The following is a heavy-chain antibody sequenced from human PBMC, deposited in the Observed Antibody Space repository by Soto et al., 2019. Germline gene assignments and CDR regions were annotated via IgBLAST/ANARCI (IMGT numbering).Heavy chain of an antibody. CDR2: IYYSGST. J-gene: IGHJ6*02. CDR1: GGSISSGDYY. Sequence: SETLSLTCTVSGGSISSGDYYWSWIRQPPGKGLEWIGYIYYSGSTYYNPSLKSRVTISVDTSKNQFSLKLSSATAADTAVYYCARDRGAYCGGDCYSLGVTYYYYGMDVWGQGTTVTV. V-gene: IGHV4-30-4*01. D-gene: IGHD2-21*02. CDR3: ARDRGAYCGGDCYSLGVTYYYYGMDV.